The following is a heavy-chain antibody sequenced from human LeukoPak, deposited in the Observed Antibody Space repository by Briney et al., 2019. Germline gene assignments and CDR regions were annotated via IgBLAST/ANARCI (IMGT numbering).Heavy chain of an antibody. CDR1: GGSVSDYY. D-gene: IGHD3-10*01. CDR3: ARDRVFTYYYGSGSYYNGYFDY. J-gene: IGHJ4*02. V-gene: IGHV4-59*02. CDR2: IYHTGST. Sequence: SETLSLTCTISGGSVSDYYWSWIRQSPGKGLEWIGYIYHTGSTSYSPSLKSRVTISADTSQNQFSLKLSSVTAADTAVYYCARDRVFTYYYGSGSYYNGYFDYWGQGTLVTVSS.